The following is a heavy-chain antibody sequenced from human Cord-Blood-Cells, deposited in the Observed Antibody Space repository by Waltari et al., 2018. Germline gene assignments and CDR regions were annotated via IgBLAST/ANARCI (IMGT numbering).Heavy chain of an antibody. Sequence: QVQLVQSGAEVKKPGSSVKVSCKAAGGAFSSHDISWVRQAPGQGLEWMGGIIPIFGTANYAQKFQGRVTITADESTTTAYMELSSLRSEDTAVYYCARDGTHSSSWYGPFDYWGQGTLVTVSS. D-gene: IGHD6-13*01. CDR2: IIPIFGTA. J-gene: IGHJ4*02. V-gene: IGHV1-69*01. CDR1: GGAFSSHD. CDR3: ARDGTHSSSWYGPFDY.